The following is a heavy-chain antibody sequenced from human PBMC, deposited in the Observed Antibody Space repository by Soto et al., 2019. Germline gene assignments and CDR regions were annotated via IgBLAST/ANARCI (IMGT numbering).Heavy chain of an antibody. CDR1: GGTFNSYG. CDR2: IIPIFGTP. V-gene: IGHV1-69*06. CDR3: ARDSEMTRIEFGALGV. Sequence: QVHLVQSGAEVKKPGSSVKVSCKVSGGTFNSYGISWVRQAPGQGLEWMGGIIPIFGTPIYAQKFQGRVTINADKSTSTAYMEVTSLRSEDAAVYFCARDSEMTRIEFGALGVWGQGTKVTVS. D-gene: IGHD3-10*01. J-gene: IGHJ3*01.